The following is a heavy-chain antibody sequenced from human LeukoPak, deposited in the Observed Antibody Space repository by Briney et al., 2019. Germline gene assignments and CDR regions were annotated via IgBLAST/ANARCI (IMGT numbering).Heavy chain of an antibody. D-gene: IGHD6-13*01. V-gene: IGHV4-38-2*01. CDR2: IYHSGST. Sequence: NPSETLSLTCAVSGYSINSGYYWGWIRQPPGKGLEWIGSIYHSGSTYYNPSLKSRVTISVDTSKNQFSLKLSSVTAADTAVYYCAKAAAGVDYWGQGTLATVSS. J-gene: IGHJ4*02. CDR1: GYSINSGYY. CDR3: AKAAAGVDY.